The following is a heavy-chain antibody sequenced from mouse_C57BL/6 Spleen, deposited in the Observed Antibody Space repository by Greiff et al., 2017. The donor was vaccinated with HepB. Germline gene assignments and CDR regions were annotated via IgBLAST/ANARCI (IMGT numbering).Heavy chain of an antibody. V-gene: IGHV5-4*01. CDR2: ISDGGSYT. D-gene: IGHD4-1*02. Sequence: EVQVVESGGGLVKPGGSLKLSCAASGFTFSSYAMSWVRQTPEKRLEWVATISDGGSYTYYPDNVKGRFTISRDNAKNNLYLQMSHLKSEDTAMYNCQLGQTWFAYWGQGTLGTVSA. CDR3: QLGQTWFAY. CDR1: GFTFSSYA. J-gene: IGHJ3*01.